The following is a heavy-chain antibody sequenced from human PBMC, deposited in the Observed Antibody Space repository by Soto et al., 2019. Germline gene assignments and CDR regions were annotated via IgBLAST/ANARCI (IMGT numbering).Heavy chain of an antibody. CDR3: ERVIGSPGRYDVFNF. J-gene: IGHJ3*01. V-gene: IGHV1-3*01. CDR1: GYTFTSYA. CDR2: INAGNGNT. Sequence: ASVKVSCKASGYTFTSYAMHWVRQAPGQRLEWMGWINAGNGNTKYSQKFQGRVTITRDTSASTAYMELSSLRSEDTAVYYCERVIGSPGRYDVFNFWDKGKRVPVS. D-gene: IGHD2-15*01.